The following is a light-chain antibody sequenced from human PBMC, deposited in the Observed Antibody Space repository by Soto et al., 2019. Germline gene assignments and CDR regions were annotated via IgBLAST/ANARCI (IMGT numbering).Light chain of an antibody. CDR3: QQRSNWPPKYT. J-gene: IGKJ2*01. Sequence: EIVLTQSPATLSLSPVERATLSCRASQSVSSYLAWYQQKPGQAPRLLIYDASSRATGIPARFSGSGSGTDFTLTISSLEPEDFAVYYCQQRSNWPPKYTFGQGTKLEIK. CDR1: QSVSSY. CDR2: DAS. V-gene: IGKV3-11*01.